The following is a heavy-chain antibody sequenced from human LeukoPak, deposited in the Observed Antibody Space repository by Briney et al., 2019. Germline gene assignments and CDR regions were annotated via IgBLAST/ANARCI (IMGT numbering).Heavy chain of an antibody. Sequence: PSETLSLTRTVSGGSISSYYWSWIRQPAGKGLEWIGRIYTSGSTNYNPSLKSRVTMSVDTSKNQFSLKLSSVTAADTAVYYCARFLVAGGYYYYGMDIWGQGTTVTVSS. CDR3: ARFLVAGGYYYYGMDI. CDR1: GGSISSYY. D-gene: IGHD6-19*01. V-gene: IGHV4-4*07. CDR2: IYTSGST. J-gene: IGHJ6*02.